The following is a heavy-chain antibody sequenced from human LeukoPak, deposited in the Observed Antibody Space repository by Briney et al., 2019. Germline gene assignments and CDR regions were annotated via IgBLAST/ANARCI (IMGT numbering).Heavy chain of an antibody. J-gene: IGHJ4*02. Sequence: GGSLRLSCAASGFTFNSYAMHWVRQTPGKGLEWVAVISYDGNNKYYVDSVKGRFTISRDNSKNTLYLQMHSLRADDTAVYYCANSPNDTSGYYYVVPSFYWGRGTLVTVSA. CDR2: ISYDGNNK. V-gene: IGHV3-30*04. D-gene: IGHD3-22*01. CDR1: GFTFNSYA. CDR3: ANSPNDTSGYYYVVPSFY.